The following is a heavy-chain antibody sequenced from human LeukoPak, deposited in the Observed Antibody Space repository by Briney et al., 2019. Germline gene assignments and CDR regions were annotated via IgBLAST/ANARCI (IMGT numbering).Heavy chain of an antibody. CDR3: AGASIAAALPYWFDP. J-gene: IGHJ5*02. CDR1: GFTFSSYS. D-gene: IGHD6-13*01. V-gene: IGHV3-21*01. CDR2: ISSSSSYI. Sequence: GGSLRLSCAASGFTFSSYSMNWVRQAPGKGLEWVSSISSSSSYIYYADSVKGRFTISRDNAKNSLYLQMNSLRAEDTAVYYCAGASIAAALPYWFDPWGQGTLVTVSS.